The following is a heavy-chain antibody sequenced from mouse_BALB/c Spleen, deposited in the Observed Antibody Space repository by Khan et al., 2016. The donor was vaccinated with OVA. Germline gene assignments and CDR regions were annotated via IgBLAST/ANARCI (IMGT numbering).Heavy chain of an antibody. CDR2: ISSGSSTI. CDR3: ASHYYGKNYFDY. V-gene: IGHV5-17*02. CDR1: GFTFSSFG. J-gene: IGHJ2*01. Sequence: EVELVESGGGLVQPGGSRKLSCAASGFTFSSFGMHWVRQAPEKGLEWVAYISSGSSTIYYADTVKGRFTLSRDNPKNTLFLQMTSLRSEDTAMYYCASHYYGKNYFDYWGQGTTLTVSS. D-gene: IGHD1-1*01.